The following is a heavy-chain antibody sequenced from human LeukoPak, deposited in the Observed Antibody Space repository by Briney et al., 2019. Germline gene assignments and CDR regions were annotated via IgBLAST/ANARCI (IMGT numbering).Heavy chain of an antibody. D-gene: IGHD2-2*01. Sequence: GSLRLSCAASGFTFSSYGMHWVRQAPGKGLEWVAVIWYDGSNKYYADSVKGRFTISRDNSKNTLYLQMNSLRAEDTAVYYCAKDGCSSTSRGLCSFDPWGQGTLVTVSS. CDR1: GFTFSSYG. CDR2: IWYDGSNK. J-gene: IGHJ5*02. CDR3: AKDGCSSTSRGLCSFDP. V-gene: IGHV3-33*06.